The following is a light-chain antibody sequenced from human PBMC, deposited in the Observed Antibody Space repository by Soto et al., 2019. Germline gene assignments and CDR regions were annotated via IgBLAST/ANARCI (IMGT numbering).Light chain of an antibody. V-gene: IGLV2-23*02. Sequence: QSALTQPASVSGSPGQSITISCTGTSSDVGSYNLVSWYRQHPGEAPKLMIYEVSKRPSGVSNRFSGSKSGNTASLTISGLQAEDEADYYCCSYAGGSTVVFGGGTKLTVL. CDR2: EVS. CDR1: SSDVGSYNL. CDR3: CSYAGGSTVV. J-gene: IGLJ2*01.